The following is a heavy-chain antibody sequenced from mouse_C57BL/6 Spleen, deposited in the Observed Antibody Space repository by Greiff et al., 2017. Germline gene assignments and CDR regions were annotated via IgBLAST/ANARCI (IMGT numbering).Heavy chain of an antibody. D-gene: IGHD3-2*01. Sequence: QLQQSGAELVRPGTSVKVSCKASGYAFTNYLIEWVKQRPGQGLEWIGVINPGSGGTNYNEKFKGKATLTADKSSSTAYMQLSSLTSEDSAVYFCARGRQGYAMDYWGQGTSVTVSS. CDR3: ARGRQGYAMDY. J-gene: IGHJ4*01. CDR2: INPGSGGT. CDR1: GYAFTNYL. V-gene: IGHV1-54*01.